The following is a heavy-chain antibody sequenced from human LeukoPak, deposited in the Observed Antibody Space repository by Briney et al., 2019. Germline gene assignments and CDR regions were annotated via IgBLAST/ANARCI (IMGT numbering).Heavy chain of an antibody. CDR2: IRSKPNSYAT. D-gene: IGHD6-19*01. Sequence: GGSLRLSCAASGFTFSGSAMHWVRQASGKGLEWVGRIRSKPNSYATAYVASVKGRFTISRDNSKNTLYLQMNSLRDEDTAVYYCAKGGAGNWKYYFEYWGQGTQVTVSS. J-gene: IGHJ4*02. CDR1: GFTFSGSA. V-gene: IGHV3-73*01. CDR3: AKGGAGNWKYYFEY.